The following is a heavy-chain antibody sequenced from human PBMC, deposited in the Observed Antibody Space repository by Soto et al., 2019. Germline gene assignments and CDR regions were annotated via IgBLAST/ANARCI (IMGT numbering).Heavy chain of an antibody. Sequence: PGESLKISCRASGYSFTNYWIVWVRQTPGKGLEWMGIIFPGDSDTRYSPSFQGQVTISADKSISTAFMQWSSLKASDTAMYYCARLLLSRVDFDPWGQGTLVTVSS. J-gene: IGHJ5*02. D-gene: IGHD3-16*02. CDR3: ARLLLSRVDFDP. CDR2: IFPGDSDT. CDR1: GYSFTNYW. V-gene: IGHV5-51*01.